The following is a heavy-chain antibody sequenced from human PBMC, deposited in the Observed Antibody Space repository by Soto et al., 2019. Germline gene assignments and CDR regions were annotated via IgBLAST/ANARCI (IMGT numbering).Heavy chain of an antibody. CDR1: GFTFSAYW. J-gene: IGHJ5*02. CDR2: INGDGRTT. CDR3: ARAAYGEYWFDP. D-gene: IGHD4-17*01. Sequence: EVQLVESGGGVVPPGGSLRLSCAASGFTFSAYWMHWVRQAPGKGLMWGSRINGDGRTTSYADSVKGRFTISRENAKNTLYLQMNSLRAEDTAVYYCARAAYGEYWFDPWGQGTMVTVSS. V-gene: IGHV3-74*01.